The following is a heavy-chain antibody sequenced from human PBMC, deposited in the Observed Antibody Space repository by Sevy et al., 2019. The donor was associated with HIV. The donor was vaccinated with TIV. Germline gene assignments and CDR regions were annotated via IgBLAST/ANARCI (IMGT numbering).Heavy chain of an antibody. J-gene: IGHJ4*02. Sequence: GGSLRLSCAASGFTFSKYSMSWVRQPPGKGLEWVSTLSFGCGEINYADSVNGRFTISRDNSKSSVYLQMNNLRPEDTAGYYCAREGCTKPHDYWGQGTLVTVSS. CDR3: AREGCTKPHDY. CDR1: GFTFSKYS. CDR2: LSFGCGEI. D-gene: IGHD2-8*01. V-gene: IGHV3-23*01.